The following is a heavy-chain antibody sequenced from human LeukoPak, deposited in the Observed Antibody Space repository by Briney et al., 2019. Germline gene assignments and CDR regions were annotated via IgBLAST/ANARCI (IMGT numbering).Heavy chain of an antibody. CDR2: ISSSSSYI. Sequence: GGSLRLSCAASGFTFSSYSMNWVRQAPGKGLEWVSSISSSSSYIYYADSVKGRFTISRDNAKNSLYLQMNSLRAEDTAVYYCASHRTIFGAHGAFDIWGQGTMVTVSS. V-gene: IGHV3-21*01. CDR3: ASHRTIFGAHGAFDI. D-gene: IGHD3-3*01. J-gene: IGHJ3*02. CDR1: GFTFSSYS.